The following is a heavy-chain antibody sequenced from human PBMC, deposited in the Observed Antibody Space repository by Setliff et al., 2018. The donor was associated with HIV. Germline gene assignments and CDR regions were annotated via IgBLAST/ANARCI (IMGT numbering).Heavy chain of an antibody. J-gene: IGHJ5*02. CDR1: GYTFTNYY. CDR3: TRSSSDWIQVRFDP. D-gene: IGHD6-19*01. V-gene: IGHV1-46*01. CDR2: ITPNGGSA. Sequence: ASVKVSCKTSGYTFTNYYVHWVRQAPGQGLEWMGVITPNGGSANYAQKCQGRVTMTSDTSTSTVYMELRNLRSDDTAVYFCTRSSSDWIQVRFDPWSQGTLVTVSS.